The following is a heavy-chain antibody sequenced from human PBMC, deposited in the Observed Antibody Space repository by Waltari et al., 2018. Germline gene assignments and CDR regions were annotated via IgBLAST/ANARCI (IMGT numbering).Heavy chain of an antibody. CDR1: GGSISSYY. V-gene: IGHV4-59*01. J-gene: IGHJ4*02. D-gene: IGHD1-1*01. CDR2: IYYSGST. CDR3: ARGGGTAGNNYFDY. Sequence: QVQLQESGPGLVKPSETLSLTCTVSGGSISSYYWSWIRQPPGKGLEWIGYIYYSGSTNYNPSRKSRVTIQVDTAKNQLSLKLSSVIAADTAVDYCARGGGTAGNNYFDYWGQGTLVTVSS.